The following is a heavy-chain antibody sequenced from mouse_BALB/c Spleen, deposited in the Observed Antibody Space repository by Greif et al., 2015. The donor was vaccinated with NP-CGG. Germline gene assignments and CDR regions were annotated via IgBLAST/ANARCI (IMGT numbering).Heavy chain of an antibody. Sequence: EVKLQESGPGLVKPSQSLSLTCTVTGYSITSDYAWNWIRQFPGNKLEWMGYISYSGSTSYNPSLKSRISITRDTSKNQFFLQLNSVTTEDTATYYCARGARLPDYYAMDYWGQGTSVTVSS. CDR3: ARGARLPDYYAMDY. CDR1: GYSITSDYA. CDR2: ISYSGST. D-gene: IGHD1-2*01. J-gene: IGHJ4*01. V-gene: IGHV3-2*02.